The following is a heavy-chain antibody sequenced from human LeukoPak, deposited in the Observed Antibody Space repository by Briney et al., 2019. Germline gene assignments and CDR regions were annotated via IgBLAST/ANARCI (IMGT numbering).Heavy chain of an antibody. D-gene: IGHD6-13*01. CDR2: IHIYRGNT. CDR3: ARDVGITVADSFDP. V-gene: IGHV1-18*01. J-gene: IGHJ5*02. Sequence: ASVKVSCKASGYTFTNFDINWVRQATGQGLEWMGWIHIYRGNTNYAQKFQGRVTMTTDTSTSTVYMEVRGLRSDDTAMYYCARDVGITVADSFDPWGQGTLVTVSS. CDR1: GYTFTNFD.